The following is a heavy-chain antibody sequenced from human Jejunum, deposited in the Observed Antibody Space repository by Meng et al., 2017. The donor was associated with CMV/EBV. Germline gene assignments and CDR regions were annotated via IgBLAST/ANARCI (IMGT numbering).Heavy chain of an antibody. D-gene: IGHD1-14*01. CDR3: AKGRRGTVVPSAQYFDS. V-gene: IGHV3-30*02. Sequence: FSGFAIHWVRQAPGQGLGWVAFIRRNWSDKYYENSVKGRFTISRDNTKNTVYLEMNSLREEDTCVYYCAKGRRGTVVPSAQYFDSWGQGTLVTVSS. CDR1: FSGFA. J-gene: IGHJ4*02. CDR2: IRRNWSDK.